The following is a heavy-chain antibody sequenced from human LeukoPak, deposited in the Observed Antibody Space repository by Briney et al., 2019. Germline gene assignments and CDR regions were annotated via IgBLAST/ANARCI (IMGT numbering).Heavy chain of an antibody. D-gene: IGHD2-2*01. CDR2: ISSSSSYI. CDR1: GFTFSSYS. J-gene: IGHJ4*02. Sequence: GGSLRLSCAASGFTFSSYSVNWVRQAPGKGLEWVSSISSSSSYIYYADSVKGRFTISRDNAKNSLYLQMNSLRAEDTAVYYCARDQSPIVVVPASPIDYWGQGTLVTVSS. CDR3: ARDQSPIVVVPASPIDY. V-gene: IGHV3-21*01.